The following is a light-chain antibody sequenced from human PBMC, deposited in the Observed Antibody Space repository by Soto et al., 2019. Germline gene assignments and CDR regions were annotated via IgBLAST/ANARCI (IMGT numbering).Light chain of an antibody. CDR3: QQYYSTPPWT. CDR1: QSVSSY. CDR2: DAS. Sequence: EIVLTQSPATLSLSPGERATLSCRASQSVSSYLAWYQQRPGQAPRLLIYDASNRATGVPARFSGSGSGTDFTLTISSLQAEDVAVYYCQQYYSTPPWTFGQGTKV. J-gene: IGKJ1*01. V-gene: IGKV3-11*01.